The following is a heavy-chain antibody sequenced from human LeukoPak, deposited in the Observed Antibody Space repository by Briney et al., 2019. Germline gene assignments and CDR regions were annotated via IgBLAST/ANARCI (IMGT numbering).Heavy chain of an antibody. CDR1: GFTFSSYS. CDR2: ISSSSSTI. V-gene: IGHV3-48*01. J-gene: IGHJ3*02. D-gene: IGHD3-10*01. CDR3: ARFTMVRGVENAFDI. Sequence: PGGSLRLSCAASGFTFSSYSMNWVRQAPGKGLEWVSSISSSSSTIYYADSVKGRFTISRDNAKNSLYLQMNSLRAEDTAVYYCARFTMVRGVENAFDIWGQGTMVTVSS.